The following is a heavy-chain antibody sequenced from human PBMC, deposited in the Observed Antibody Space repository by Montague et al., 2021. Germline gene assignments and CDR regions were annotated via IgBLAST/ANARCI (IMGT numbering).Heavy chain of an antibody. CDR3: ARLITTFGGVSSPNDY. J-gene: IGHJ4*02. CDR2: IHPGTSDT. D-gene: IGHD3-16*01. V-gene: IGHV5-51*01. Sequence: QSGAEVKKPGESLKISCKGFGYSFTSHWIGWVRQMPGKGLEWMGIIHPGTSDTRYSPSFQGQVTISVDKSISTAYLQWSSLKASDTAMLYCARLITTFGGVSSPNDYWGQGTLVTVSS. CDR1: GYSFTSHW.